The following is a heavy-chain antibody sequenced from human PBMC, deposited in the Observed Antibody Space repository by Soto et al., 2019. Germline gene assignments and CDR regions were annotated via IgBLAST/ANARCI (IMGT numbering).Heavy chain of an antibody. Sequence: EVLLVESGGGLVQPGGSLRLSCAASGFTFSDHYMDWVRQAPGKGLEWVGRSRNKANSYSTEYAASVKGRFTISRDESKNTLYLDMNSLKTEDTALYYCTTSNYYESGTYPQAPFDYWGPGTLVTVSS. V-gene: IGHV3-72*01. D-gene: IGHD3-10*01. J-gene: IGHJ4*02. CDR3: TTSNYYESGTYPQAPFDY. CDR2: SRNKANSYST. CDR1: GFTFSDHY.